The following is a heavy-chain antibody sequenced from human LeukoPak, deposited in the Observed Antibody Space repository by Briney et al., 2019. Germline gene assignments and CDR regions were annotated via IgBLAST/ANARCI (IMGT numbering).Heavy chain of an antibody. CDR2: IWHDGTSE. Sequence: QPGGSLRLSCAASEFTFNAYGMHWVRQAPGKGLEWVASIWHDGTSEHYADSVVGRFTISRDNSKNTLYLQMNSLRVEDTALYYCARDRLYSSGSANNHCDQWGQGTLVIVSS. CDR1: EFTFNAYG. V-gene: IGHV3-33*01. CDR3: ARDRLYSSGSANNHCDQ. D-gene: IGHD3-10*01. J-gene: IGHJ4*02.